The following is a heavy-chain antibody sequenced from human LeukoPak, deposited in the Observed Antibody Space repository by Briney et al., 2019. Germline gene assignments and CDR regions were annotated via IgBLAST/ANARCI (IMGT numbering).Heavy chain of an antibody. D-gene: IGHD5-12*01. V-gene: IGHV3-30-3*01. J-gene: IGHJ6*02. CDR1: GVSFSSFA. CDR2: TPFDGTTK. Sequence: GGSLRLSCAASGVSFSSFAMHWGRQAPGKGLGWGALTPFDGTTKYYADSVKGRFTISRDNSKNTLYLQMDSLRPEDTALYYCARDGNSGYDLTYYYGMDVWGQGTTVTVSS. CDR3: ARDGNSGYDLTYYYGMDV.